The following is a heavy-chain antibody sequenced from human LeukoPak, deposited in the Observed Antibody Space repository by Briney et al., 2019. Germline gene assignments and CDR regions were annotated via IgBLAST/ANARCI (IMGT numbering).Heavy chain of an antibody. CDR2: IWYDGSNK. CDR3: ARSPYGSGSYYLFDY. D-gene: IGHD3-10*01. J-gene: IGHJ4*02. V-gene: IGHV3-33*01. Sequence: PGGSLRLSCAASGFTFGSYGVPWVRQAPGKGLEWVAVIWYDGSNKYYADSVKGRFTISRDNSKNTLYLQMNSLRAEDTAVYYCARSPYGSGSYYLFDYWGQGTLVTVSS. CDR1: GFTFGSYG.